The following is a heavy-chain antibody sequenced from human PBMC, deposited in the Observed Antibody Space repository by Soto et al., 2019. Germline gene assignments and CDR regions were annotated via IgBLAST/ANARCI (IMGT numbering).Heavy chain of an antibody. J-gene: IGHJ4*02. CDR2: IIPIFGTA. D-gene: IGHD1-26*01. CDR1: GGTFSSYA. CDR3: ARDSGSYSRFGAYYFDY. V-gene: IGHV1-69*13. Sequence: SVKVSCKASGGTFSSYAISWVRQAPGQGLEWMGGIIPIFGTANCAQKFQGRVTITADESTSTAYMELSSLRSEDTAVYYCARDSGSYSRFGAYYFDYWGQGTLVTVSS.